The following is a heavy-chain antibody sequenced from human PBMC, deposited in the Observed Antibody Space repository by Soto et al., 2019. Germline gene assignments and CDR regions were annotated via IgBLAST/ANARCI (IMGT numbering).Heavy chain of an antibody. CDR1: GGSISSSSYY. CDR2: IYYSGST. CDR3: ARDSSGYYGYYYGMDV. D-gene: IGHD3-22*01. V-gene: IGHV4-39*02. J-gene: IGHJ6*02. Sequence: EPLSLTCTVSGGSISSSSYYWGWIRQPPGKGLEWIGSIYYSGSTYYNPSLKSRVTISVDTSKNQFSLKLSSVTAADTAVYYCARDSSGYYGYYYGMDVWGQGTTVTVSS.